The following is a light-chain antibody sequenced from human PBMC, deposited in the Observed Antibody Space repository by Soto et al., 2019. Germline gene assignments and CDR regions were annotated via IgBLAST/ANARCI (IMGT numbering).Light chain of an antibody. CDR1: SGHSSYA. J-gene: IGLJ2*01. Sequence: QLVLTQSPSASASLGASVKLTCTLSSGHSSYAIAWHQQQPEKGPRYLMKLNSDGSHSKGDGIPDRFSGSSSGAERYLTXXXXXXXXXADYYCQTWGTGTVVFGGGTKL. CDR2: LNSDGSH. V-gene: IGLV4-69*01. CDR3: QTWGTGTVV.